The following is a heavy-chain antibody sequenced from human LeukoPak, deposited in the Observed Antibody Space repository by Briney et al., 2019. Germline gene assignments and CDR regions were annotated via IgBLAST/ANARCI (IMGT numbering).Heavy chain of an antibody. CDR3: ARRKAYSGYDSPPYYFDY. CDR2: MNQDGSEK. J-gene: IGHJ4*02. CDR1: GFTLSSYW. D-gene: IGHD5-12*01. Sequence: GGSLRLSCAASGFTLSSYWMTWVRQAPGKGLERVANMNQDGSEKYYVDSVKGRFTISRDNAKNSLYLQMNSLRAEDTAVYYCARRKAYSGYDSPPYYFDYWGQGTLVTVSS. V-gene: IGHV3-7*01.